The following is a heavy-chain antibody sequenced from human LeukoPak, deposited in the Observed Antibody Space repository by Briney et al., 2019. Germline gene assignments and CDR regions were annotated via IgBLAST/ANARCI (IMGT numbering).Heavy chain of an antibody. Sequence: SETLSLTCTVSGGSISSGGYYWSWIRQPAGKGLEWIGRIYTSGSTNYNPSLKSRVTMSVDTSKNQFSLKLSSVTAADTAVYYCARGHPFWSGYAWYFDLWGRGTLVTVSS. J-gene: IGHJ2*01. CDR1: GGSISSGGYY. CDR2: IYTSGST. D-gene: IGHD3-3*01. CDR3: ARGHPFWSGYAWYFDL. V-gene: IGHV4-61*02.